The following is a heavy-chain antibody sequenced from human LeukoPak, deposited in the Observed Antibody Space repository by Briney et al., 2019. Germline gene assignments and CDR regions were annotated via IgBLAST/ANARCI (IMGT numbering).Heavy chain of an antibody. D-gene: IGHD6-13*01. CDR3: AREGIAAAGKYYFDY. V-gene: IGHV3-33*01. Sequence: GGSLRLSCAASGFTFSSYGMHWVRQAPGKGLEWVAVIWYDGSNRYYADSVKGRFTISRDNSKNTLYLQMNSLRAEDTAVYYCAREGIAAAGKYYFDYWGQGTLVTVSS. CDR2: IWYDGSNR. CDR1: GFTFSSYG. J-gene: IGHJ4*02.